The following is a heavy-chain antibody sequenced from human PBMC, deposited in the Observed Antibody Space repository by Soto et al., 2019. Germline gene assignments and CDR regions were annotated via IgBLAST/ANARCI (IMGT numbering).Heavy chain of an antibody. CDR1: GGSISSYY. V-gene: IGHV4-59*01. Sequence: PSETLSLTCTVSGGSISSYYWNWIRQPPGKGLEWIGYIYYGGSTNYNPSLKSRGTISVDTSKSQLSLKLSSVTAADTAVYYCEREYSNSRSEYYIDYWGQGTVVTVSS. D-gene: IGHD6-6*01. J-gene: IGHJ4*02. CDR2: IYYGGST. CDR3: EREYSNSRSEYYIDY.